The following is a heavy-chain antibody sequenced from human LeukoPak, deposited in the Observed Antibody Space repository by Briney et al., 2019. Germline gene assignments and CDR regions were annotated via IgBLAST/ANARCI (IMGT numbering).Heavy chain of an antibody. CDR1: GGSFSDYY. Sequence: PSETLSLTCAVYGGSFSDYYWSWIRQPPGKGLEWIGDINHSGSTNDNPSLESRVTISVDTSKNQFSLNLSSVTAADTAIYYCARHQFGELFYFDYWGQGTLVTVSS. CDR3: ARHQFGELFYFDY. J-gene: IGHJ4*02. CDR2: INHSGST. V-gene: IGHV4-34*01. D-gene: IGHD3-10*01.